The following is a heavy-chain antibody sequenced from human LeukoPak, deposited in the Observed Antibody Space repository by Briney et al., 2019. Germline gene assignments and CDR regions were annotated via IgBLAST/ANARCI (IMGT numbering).Heavy chain of an antibody. V-gene: IGHV4-39*01. Sequence: SETLSLTCTVSGGSISSSSYYWGWIRQPPGKGLEWIGSIYYSGSTYCNPSLKSRVTISVDTSKNQFSLKLSSVTAADTAVYYCARRRTAARSGHFDYWGQGTLVTVSS. D-gene: IGHD6-6*01. CDR2: IYYSGST. CDR3: ARRRTAARSGHFDY. J-gene: IGHJ4*02. CDR1: GGSISSSSYY.